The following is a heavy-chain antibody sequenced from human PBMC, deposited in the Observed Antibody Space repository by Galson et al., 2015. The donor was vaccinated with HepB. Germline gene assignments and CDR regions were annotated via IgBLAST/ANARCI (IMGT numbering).Heavy chain of an antibody. V-gene: IGHV3-30-3*01. CDR2: ISYDGSTK. CDR3: ARGKLELRAWYGMDV. D-gene: IGHD1-7*01. CDR1: RFTFSNYY. Sequence: SLRLSCAASRFTFSNYYIHWVRQAPGKGLEWVAAISYDGSTKDYADSVKGRFTISRDNYKNTLYLQINSLRAEDTAVYYCARGKLELRAWYGMDVWGQGTTVTVSS. J-gene: IGHJ6*02.